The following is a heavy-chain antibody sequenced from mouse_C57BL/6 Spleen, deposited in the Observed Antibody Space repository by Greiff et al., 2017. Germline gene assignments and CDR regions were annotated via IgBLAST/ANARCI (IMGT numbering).Heavy chain of an antibody. CDR1: GFNIKDYY. CDR3: ARGGDGNSYYFDY. Sequence: VQLQQSGAELVKPGASVKLSCTASGFNIKDYYMHWVKQRTEQGLEWIGRIDPEDGDTKYAPNFQGKATITADTSSNTAYLPLSSLTSEDTAVYYCARGGDGNSYYFDYWGQGTTLTVSS. V-gene: IGHV14-2*01. J-gene: IGHJ2*01. CDR2: IDPEDGDT. D-gene: IGHD2-1*01.